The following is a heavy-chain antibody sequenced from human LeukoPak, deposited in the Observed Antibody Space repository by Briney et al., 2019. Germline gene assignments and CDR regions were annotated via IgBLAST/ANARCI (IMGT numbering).Heavy chain of an antibody. D-gene: IGHD6-13*01. Sequence: GGSLRLSCAASGFTFSSYGMHWVRQAPGKGLEWVAFIRYDGSNKYYADSVKGRFTISRDNSKNTLYLQMNSLRAEDTAVYYCARDYSSSRAGDYWGQGTLVTVSS. CDR3: ARDYSSSRAGDY. J-gene: IGHJ4*02. CDR1: GFTFSSYG. V-gene: IGHV3-30*02. CDR2: IRYDGSNK.